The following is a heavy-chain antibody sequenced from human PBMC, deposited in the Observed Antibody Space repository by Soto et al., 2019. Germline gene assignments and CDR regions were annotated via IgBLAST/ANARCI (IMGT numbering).Heavy chain of an antibody. J-gene: IGHJ5*02. CDR3: ARDSTTGWFDP. CDR1: GYTFTSYG. Sequence: ASVKVSFKASGYTFTSYGISWLRQAPGQGLEWMGWISAYNGNTNYAQKLQGRVTMTTDTSTSTAYMELRSLRSDDTAVYYCARDSTTGWFDPWGQGTLVTVSS. CDR2: ISAYNGNT. V-gene: IGHV1-18*04. D-gene: IGHD4-4*01.